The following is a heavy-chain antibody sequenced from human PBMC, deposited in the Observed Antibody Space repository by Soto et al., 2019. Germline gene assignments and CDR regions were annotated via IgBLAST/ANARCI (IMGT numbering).Heavy chain of an antibody. D-gene: IGHD6-6*01. J-gene: IGHJ6*02. CDR3: ARDRPDSSSGPWYYYYGMDV. Sequence: GGSLRLSCAASGFTFSSYGMHWVRQAPGKGLEWVAVIWYDGSNKYYADSVKGRFTISRDNSKNTLYLQMNSLRAEDTAVYYCARDRPDSSSGPWYYYYGMDVWGQGTTVTVSS. CDR2: IWYDGSNK. V-gene: IGHV3-33*01. CDR1: GFTFSSYG.